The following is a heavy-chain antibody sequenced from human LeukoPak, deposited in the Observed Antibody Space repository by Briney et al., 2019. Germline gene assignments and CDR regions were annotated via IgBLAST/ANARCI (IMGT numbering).Heavy chain of an antibody. CDR2: ISAYNGNT. J-gene: IGHJ4*02. CDR1: GYTFTSYG. CDR3: ASVLAAAGCFDY. D-gene: IGHD6-13*01. Sequence: ASVKVSCKASGYTFTSYGISWVRQAPGQGLEWMGWISAYNGNTNYAQKLQGRVTMTTDTSTSTAYMELRSLRSDDTAVYYCASVLAAAGCFDYWGQGTLVTVSS. V-gene: IGHV1-18*01.